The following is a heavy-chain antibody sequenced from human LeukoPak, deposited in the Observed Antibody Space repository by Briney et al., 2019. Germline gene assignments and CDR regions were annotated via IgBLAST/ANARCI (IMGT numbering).Heavy chain of an antibody. J-gene: IGHJ4*02. CDR1: GFTFSNYW. CDR3: AKTPPEYSSSWVIDY. CDR2: IKEAGSEK. D-gene: IGHD6-13*01. V-gene: IGHV3-7*01. Sequence: GGSLRLSCAASGFTFSNYWMSWVRQAPGKGLEFMANIKEAGSEKYYVDSVKGRFTISRDNDKNLVHLQMNSLRAEDTAVYYCAKTPPEYSSSWVIDYWGQGTLLTVSS.